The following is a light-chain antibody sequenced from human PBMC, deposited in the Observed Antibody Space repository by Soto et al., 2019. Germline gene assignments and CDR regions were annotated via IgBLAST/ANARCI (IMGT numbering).Light chain of an antibody. CDR3: QQHKQWPIT. J-gene: IGKJ5*01. CDR1: QSAGNF. Sequence: EIVMTQSPATLSVSPGETASLSCRASQSAGNFLAWYQQKPGQAPRLLIYYISTRATGIPARFSGSGYGTEFTLTIHRLQSEDSAVYYCQQHKQWPITFGQGTLLEIK. CDR2: YIS. V-gene: IGKV3D-15*01.